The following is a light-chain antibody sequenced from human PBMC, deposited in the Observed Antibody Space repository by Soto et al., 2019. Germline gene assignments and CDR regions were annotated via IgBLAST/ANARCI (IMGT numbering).Light chain of an antibody. CDR2: EVS. J-gene: IGLJ1*01. Sequence: QSALTQPPSASGSPGQSFTISCPGTSIDVGGYNYVSWYQQYPGKAPKLMIYEVSQRPSGVPDRFSGSKSGNTASLTVSGLQAEDEADYYCTSYAGSNNYVFGTGTKVTGL. CDR3: TSYAGSNNYV. V-gene: IGLV2-8*01. CDR1: SIDVGGYNY.